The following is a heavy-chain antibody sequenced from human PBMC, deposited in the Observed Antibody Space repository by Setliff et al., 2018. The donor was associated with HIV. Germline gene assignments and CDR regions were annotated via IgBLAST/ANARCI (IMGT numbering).Heavy chain of an antibody. Sequence: ASVKVSCKASGYSFTGYHMHWVRQAPGQGLEWMGWINPNSGGTNYAQKFQGRVTMTRDTSISTAYMELSRLRSDDTAVYYCARDWAEDYYGSGSFQYWGQGTLVTVSS. V-gene: IGHV1-2*02. CDR2: INPNSGGT. D-gene: IGHD3-10*01. J-gene: IGHJ1*01. CDR3: ARDWAEDYYGSGSFQY. CDR1: GYSFTGYH.